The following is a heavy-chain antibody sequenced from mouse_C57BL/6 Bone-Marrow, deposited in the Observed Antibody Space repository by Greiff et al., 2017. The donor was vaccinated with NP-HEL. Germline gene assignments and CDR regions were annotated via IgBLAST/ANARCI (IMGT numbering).Heavy chain of an antibody. V-gene: IGHV1-81*01. CDR1: GYTFTSYG. CDR2: IYPRSGNT. D-gene: IGHD1-1*01. J-gene: IGHJ1*03. CDR3: ARRLLRQYPQYFDV. Sequence: QVQLKQSGAELARPGASVKLSCKASGYTFTSYGISWVKQRTGQGLEWIGEIYPRSGNTYYNEKFKGKATLTADKSSSTAYMELRSLTSEDSAVYFCARRLLRQYPQYFDVWGTGTTVTVSS.